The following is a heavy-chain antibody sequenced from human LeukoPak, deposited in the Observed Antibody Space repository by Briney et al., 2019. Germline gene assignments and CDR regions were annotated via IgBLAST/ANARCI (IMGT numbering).Heavy chain of an antibody. CDR1: GFTVSSNY. Sequence: PGGSLRLSCAASGFTVSSNYMSWVRQAPGKVLEWVSVIYSGGSTYYADSAMGRLTTTRDNYKNTLYLQLKNLRAEETPVFYCARRLKYSRGWYSLDYSGEGAPVTVS. V-gene: IGHV3-53*01. D-gene: IGHD6-19*01. J-gene: IGHJ4*02. CDR3: ARRLKYSRGWYSLDY. CDR2: IYSGGST.